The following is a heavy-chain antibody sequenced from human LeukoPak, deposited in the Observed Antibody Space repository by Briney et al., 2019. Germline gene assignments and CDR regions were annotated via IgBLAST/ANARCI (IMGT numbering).Heavy chain of an antibody. CDR3: ARAMSWEALDY. CDR2: IRSKTYGGTA. CDR1: GFTFGDYA. Sequence: AGGSLRLSCAGSGFTFGDYAVSWFGKGQGKGWEWAAHIRSKTYGGTADYAASVKGRVSISRDDSKGIAYLQMDSLKSEDTAVYYCARAMSWEALDYWGQGTQVTVSS. J-gene: IGHJ4*02. V-gene: IGHV3-49*03. D-gene: IGHD1-26*01.